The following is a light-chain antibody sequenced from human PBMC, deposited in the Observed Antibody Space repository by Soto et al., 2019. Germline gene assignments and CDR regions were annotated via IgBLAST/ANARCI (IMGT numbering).Light chain of an antibody. CDR1: QGIDSS. V-gene: IGKV1-9*01. CDR2: AAS. CDR3: QQLHDYPIT. Sequence: ILLTQSPSSLSASVEDRVTITCRASQGIDSSLAWYQKKPGKAPKLLIFAASSLQSGVPSRFSGSGSGTDFTLTISSLQPEDFATYYCQQLHDYPITCGQGTRLEIK. J-gene: IGKJ5*01.